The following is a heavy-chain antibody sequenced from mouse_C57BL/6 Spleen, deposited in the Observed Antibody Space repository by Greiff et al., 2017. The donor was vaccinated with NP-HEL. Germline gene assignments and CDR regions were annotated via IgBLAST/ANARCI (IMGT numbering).Heavy chain of an antibody. Sequence: QVQLQQPGAELVKPGASVKMSCKASGYTFTSYWITWVKQRPGQGLEWIGDIYPGSGSTNYNEKFKSKATLTVDTSSSTAYMQLSSLTSEDSAVYYCARLAENYGSRGGYFDYWGQGTTLTVSS. V-gene: IGHV1-55*01. D-gene: IGHD1-1*01. CDR2: IYPGSGST. CDR1: GYTFTSYW. CDR3: ARLAENYGSRGGYFDY. J-gene: IGHJ2*01.